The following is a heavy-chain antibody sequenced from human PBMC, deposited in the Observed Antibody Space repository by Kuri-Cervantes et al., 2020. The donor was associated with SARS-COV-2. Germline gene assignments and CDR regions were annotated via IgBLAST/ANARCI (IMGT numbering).Heavy chain of an antibody. Sequence: GGSLRLSCAASGFTFSSYGMHWVRQAPGKGLEWVAFIRYDGSNKYYADSVKGRFTTSRDNSKNTLYLQMNSLRAEDTAVYYCASALVFTVTPFDYWGQGTLVTVSS. CDR2: IRYDGSNK. V-gene: IGHV3-30*02. D-gene: IGHD4-17*01. CDR3: ASALVFTVTPFDY. J-gene: IGHJ4*02. CDR1: GFTFSSYG.